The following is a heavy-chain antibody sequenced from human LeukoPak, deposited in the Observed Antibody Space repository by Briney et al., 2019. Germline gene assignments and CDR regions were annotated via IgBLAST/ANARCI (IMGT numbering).Heavy chain of an antibody. V-gene: IGHV3-7*01. Sequence: GGSLRLSCVASGFTFSSYWMSWVRQAPGKGLEWVANIKQDGSEKYYVDSVKGRFTISRDNAKNSLYLQMNSLRAEDTAVYYCARGEEWLVYWGQGTLVTVSS. CDR3: ARGEEWLVY. CDR2: IKQDGSEK. J-gene: IGHJ4*02. D-gene: IGHD6-19*01. CDR1: GFTFSSYW.